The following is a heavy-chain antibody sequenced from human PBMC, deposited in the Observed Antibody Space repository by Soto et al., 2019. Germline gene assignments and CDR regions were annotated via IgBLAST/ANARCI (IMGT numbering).Heavy chain of an antibody. V-gene: IGHV3-21*01. CDR2: ISSSSRNI. CDR1: GFTFSSYS. CDR3: ARGGDYGPPDY. J-gene: IGHJ4*02. D-gene: IGHD3-16*01. Sequence: EVQLVESGGGLVKPGGSLRLSCAASGFTFSSYSMNWVRQAPGKGLEWVSSISSSSRNIYYADSVKGRFTISRDNAKNSLNLQMNSLRAEDTAVYYCARGGDYGPPDYLGQGTLVTVSS.